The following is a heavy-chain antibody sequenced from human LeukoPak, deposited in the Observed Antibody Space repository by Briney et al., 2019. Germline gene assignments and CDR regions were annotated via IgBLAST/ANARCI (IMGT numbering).Heavy chain of an antibody. CDR1: GYTFTSYA. CDR2: INTNTANP. J-gene: IGHJ3*02. Sequence: ASVKVSCKASGYTFTSYAMNWVRQAPGQGLEWMGWINTNTANPTYAQDFTGRFVFSSDTSVNTAYLQISSLKAEDTAVYYCARGAKDSSGYSPTYAFDIWGQGTMVTVSS. V-gene: IGHV7-4-1*02. D-gene: IGHD3-22*01. CDR3: ARGAKDSSGYSPTYAFDI.